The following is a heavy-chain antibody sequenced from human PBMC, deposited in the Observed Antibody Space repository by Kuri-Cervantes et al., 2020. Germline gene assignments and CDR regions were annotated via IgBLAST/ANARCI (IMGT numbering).Heavy chain of an antibody. Sequence: GGSLRLSCAASGFTFTSYGISWVRQAPGQGLEWMGGIIPIFGTANYAQKFQGRVTITADESTSTAYMELSSLRSEDTAVYYCARGLILGGGETYESAFDIWGQGTMVTVSS. J-gene: IGHJ3*02. D-gene: IGHD2-21*01. CDR3: ARGLILGGGETYESAFDI. CDR2: IIPIFGTA. CDR1: GFTFTSYG. V-gene: IGHV1-69*01.